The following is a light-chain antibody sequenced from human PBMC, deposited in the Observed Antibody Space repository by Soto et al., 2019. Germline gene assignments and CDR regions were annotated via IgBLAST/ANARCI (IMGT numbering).Light chain of an antibody. Sequence: TQSTSSLSASTGDRVTITCRASQGINSYLAWYQQKPGQAPRLLIYGASSRATGIPDRFSGSGSGTDFTLTISRLEPEDFAVYYCQQYGSSPYTFGQGT. J-gene: IGKJ2*01. CDR1: QGINSY. V-gene: IGKV3-20*01. CDR3: QQYGSSPYT. CDR2: GAS.